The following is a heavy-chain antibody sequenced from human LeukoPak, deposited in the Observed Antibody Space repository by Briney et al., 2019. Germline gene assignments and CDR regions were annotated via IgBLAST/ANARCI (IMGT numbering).Heavy chain of an antibody. CDR3: AREGYDGSGYYYRILDY. Sequence: PGGSLRLSCAASGFTFSSYGMHRVRQAPGKGLEWVAVISYDGSNKYYADSVKGRFTISRDNARNSLYLQMNSLRAEDTAVYYCAREGYDGSGYYYRILDYWGLGTLVTVSS. V-gene: IGHV3-30*03. CDR1: GFTFSSYG. D-gene: IGHD3-22*01. J-gene: IGHJ4*02. CDR2: ISYDGSNK.